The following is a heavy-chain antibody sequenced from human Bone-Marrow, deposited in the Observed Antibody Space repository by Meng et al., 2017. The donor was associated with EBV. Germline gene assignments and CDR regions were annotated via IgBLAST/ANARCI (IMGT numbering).Heavy chain of an antibody. J-gene: IGHJ5*02. CDR2: IFFRGET. V-gene: IGHV4-30-4*08. Sequence: VHLQESSPGLGKPSQTLSLTCAATGDSINSGGYYWSWIRQAPGKGLEWIGYIFFRGETYYTSSFRSRTTISLDTSKNQFSLKLTSVTAADTAVYYCARAGESFTVDPWGQGALVTVSS. D-gene: IGHD1-26*01. CDR1: GDSINSGGYY. CDR3: ARAGESFTVDP.